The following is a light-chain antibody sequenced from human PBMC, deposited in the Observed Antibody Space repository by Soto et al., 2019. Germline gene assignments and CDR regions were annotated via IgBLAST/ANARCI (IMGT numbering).Light chain of an antibody. V-gene: IGLV3-1*01. CDR2: QDT. Sequence: SYELTQPPSVSVSPGQTASITCSGDKLGDKYACWYQQKPGQSPVLVIYQDTKRPSGIHERFSGSNSGNTATLTISGTQAMDEADYYCQAWDSSTPVVFGGGTKVTVL. CDR1: KLGDKY. CDR3: QAWDSSTPVV. J-gene: IGLJ2*01.